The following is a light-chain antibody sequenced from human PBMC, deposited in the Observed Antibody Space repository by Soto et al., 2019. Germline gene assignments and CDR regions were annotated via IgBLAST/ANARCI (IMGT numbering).Light chain of an antibody. Sequence: DIQMTQSPSSLSGSVGDSVTITCRASRGISNYLAWYQQRPGKAPTLLIYAASTLQSGVPSRFSGSGSGTDFTLTISSLQPEDVATYYCQRYNNAPRTFGQGTKVEIK. J-gene: IGKJ1*01. CDR1: RGISNY. CDR2: AAS. V-gene: IGKV1-27*01. CDR3: QRYNNAPRT.